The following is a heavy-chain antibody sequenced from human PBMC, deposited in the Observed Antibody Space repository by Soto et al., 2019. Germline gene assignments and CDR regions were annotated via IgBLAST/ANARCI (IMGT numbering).Heavy chain of an antibody. CDR3: ARDWSFHDSSSSPWY. CDR2: ISYDETNE. CDR1: VFRFCSHW. J-gene: IGHJ4*02. Sequence: GGSLRLSCVASVFRFCSHWVHWVRQAPGKGLEWVAVISYDETNEHYADSVKGRFTISRDNSKNTLYLQMNSLRAEDTAVYYCARDWSFHDSSSSPWYWGQGTLVTLSS. D-gene: IGHD6-6*01. V-gene: IGHV3-30*03.